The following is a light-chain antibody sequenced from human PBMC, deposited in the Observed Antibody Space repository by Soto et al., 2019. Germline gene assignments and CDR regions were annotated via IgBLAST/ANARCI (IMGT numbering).Light chain of an antibody. V-gene: IGLV2-14*01. CDR3: SSYTSSSTQV. J-gene: IGLJ1*01. CDR1: SRNVGGYNY. CDR2: DVS. Sequence: QSVLSKAAAVSSYRGQAITISSTGTSRNVGGYNYVSGYKEHPGKASKLMIYDVSNRPSGVSNRFSGSKSGNTASLTISGLQAEDEADYYCSSYTSSSTQVFGTGTKVTV.